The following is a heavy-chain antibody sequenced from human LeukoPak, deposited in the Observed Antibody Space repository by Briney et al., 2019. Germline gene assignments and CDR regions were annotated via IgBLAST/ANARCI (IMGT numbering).Heavy chain of an antibody. CDR2: IYYFGST. J-gene: IGHJ4*02. V-gene: IGHV4-39*01. CDR3: ARHAPYGSGSYYRSCYFDY. Sequence: SETLSLTCTVSGGSISSSSYYWGWIRQPPGRGLEWLGSIYYFGSTYYNPSLKSRVTISVDTSNNQFSLKLSSVTAADTAVYYCARHAPYGSGSYYRSCYFDYWGQGTLVTVSS. D-gene: IGHD3-10*01. CDR1: GGSISSSSYY.